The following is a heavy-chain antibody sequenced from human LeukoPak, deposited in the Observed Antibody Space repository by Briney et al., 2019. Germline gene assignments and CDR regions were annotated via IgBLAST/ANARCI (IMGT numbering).Heavy chain of an antibody. CDR3: ARTVGYCSGGSCYSSFTGSLDY. J-gene: IGHJ4*02. V-gene: IGHV3-20*04. D-gene: IGHD2-15*01. CDR1: GFTFDDYG. CDR2: INWNGGST. Sequence: GGSLRLSCAASGFTFDDYGMGWVRQAPGKGLEWVSGINWNGGSTGYADSVKGRFTISRDNAKNSLYLQMNSLRAEDTALYYCARTVGYCSGGSCYSSFTGSLDYWGQGTLVTVSS.